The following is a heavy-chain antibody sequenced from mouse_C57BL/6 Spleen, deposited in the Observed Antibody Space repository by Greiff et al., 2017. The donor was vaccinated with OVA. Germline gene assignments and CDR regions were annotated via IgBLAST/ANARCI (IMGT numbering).Heavy chain of an antibody. CDR1: GYTFTSYG. CDR3: ARPLDYYGSSYSWFAY. Sequence: QVHVKQSGAELARPGASVKLSCKASGYTFTSYGISWVKQRTGQGLEWIGEIYPRSGNTYYNEKFKGKATLTADKSSSTAYMELRSLTSEDSAVYFCARPLDYYGSSYSWFAYWGQGTLVTVSA. D-gene: IGHD1-1*01. V-gene: IGHV1-81*01. J-gene: IGHJ3*01. CDR2: IYPRSGNT.